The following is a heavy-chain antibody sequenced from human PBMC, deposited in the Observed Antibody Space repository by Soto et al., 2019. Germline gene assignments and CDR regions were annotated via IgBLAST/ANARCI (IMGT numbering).Heavy chain of an antibody. CDR2: INAGNGNT. J-gene: IGHJ6*02. Sequence: ASVKVSCKASGYTFTGYYMHWVRQAPGQRLEWMGWINAGNGNTKYSQKFQGRVTITRDTSANTAHMELSSLRSEDTAVYYCARVRESYYYYYGMDVWGQGTTVTSP. CDR1: GYTFTGYY. V-gene: IGHV1-3*01. D-gene: IGHD3-10*01. CDR3: ARVRESYYYYYGMDV.